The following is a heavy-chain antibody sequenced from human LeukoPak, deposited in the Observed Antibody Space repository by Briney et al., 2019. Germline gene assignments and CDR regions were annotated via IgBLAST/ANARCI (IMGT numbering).Heavy chain of an antibody. CDR1: GYSISSGYY. CDR3: ARKLGYSSLDY. Sequence: PSETLSLTCAVSGYSISSGYYWGWIRRPPGRGLEWIGSINHSGRTYYNPSLKSRVTISVDTSKNQFSLMLSSVTAADTAVYYCARKLGYSSLDYWGQGTLLTVSS. D-gene: IGHD6-13*01. CDR2: INHSGRT. J-gene: IGHJ4*02. V-gene: IGHV4-38-2*01.